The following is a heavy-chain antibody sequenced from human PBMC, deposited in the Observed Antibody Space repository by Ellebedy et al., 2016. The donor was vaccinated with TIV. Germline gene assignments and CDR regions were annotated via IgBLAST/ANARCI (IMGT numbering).Heavy chain of an antibody. J-gene: IGHJ2*01. Sequence: PGGSLRLSCAASGFTFSSYWMSWVRQAPGKGLEWVANIKQDGSEKYYVDSVKGRFTISRDNAKNSLYLQMNSLRAEDTAVYYCARDKSGDIPDWYFDLWGRGTLVTVSS. CDR2: IKQDGSEK. D-gene: IGHD2-21*02. CDR1: GFTFSSYW. CDR3: ARDKSGDIPDWYFDL. V-gene: IGHV3-7*01.